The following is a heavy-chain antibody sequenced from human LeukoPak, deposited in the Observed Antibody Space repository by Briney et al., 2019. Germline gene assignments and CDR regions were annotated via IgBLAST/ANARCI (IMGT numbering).Heavy chain of an antibody. CDR3: ARGSSARFIGPEY. Sequence: GSLRLSCAASGFTFSSYWMHWVRQVPGKGLVWVSRINSDGTSTTYADSVKGRFSISRDNAKNTLYLQMNSLRVEDTAVYFCARGSSARFIGPEYWGHGTLVTVSS. D-gene: IGHD1-26*01. J-gene: IGHJ4*01. V-gene: IGHV3-74*01. CDR2: INSDGTST. CDR1: GFTFSSYW.